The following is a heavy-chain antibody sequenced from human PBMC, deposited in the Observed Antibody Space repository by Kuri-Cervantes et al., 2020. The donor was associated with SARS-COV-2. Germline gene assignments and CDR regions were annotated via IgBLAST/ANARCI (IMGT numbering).Heavy chain of an antibody. D-gene: IGHD4-17*01. J-gene: IGHJ3*01. CDR3: SRGGTTVPTSGAFDL. CDR1: GGSISSGGYY. Sequence: LRLSCTVAGGSISSGGYYCSWVRQHPGRGPEWSGYVYYNGNNFYSPSLKSRVTMSIDTSRNQFSLRLSSVTAADTAVYYCSRGGTTVPTSGAFDLWGQGTLVTVSS. V-gene: IGHV4-31*03. CDR2: VYYNGNN.